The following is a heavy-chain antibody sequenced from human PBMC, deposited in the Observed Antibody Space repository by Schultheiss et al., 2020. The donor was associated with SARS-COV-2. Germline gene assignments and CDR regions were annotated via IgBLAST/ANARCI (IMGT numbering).Heavy chain of an antibody. Sequence: ASVKVSCKASGYTFTSYGISWVRQAPGQGLEWMGWISAYNGNTNYAQKLQGRVTMTTDTSTSTAYMELRSLRSEDTAVYYCARESSSWYGTGRVVDAFDIWGQGTMVTVSS. CDR3: ARESSSWYGTGRVVDAFDI. D-gene: IGHD6-13*01. CDR2: ISAYNGNT. J-gene: IGHJ3*02. V-gene: IGHV1-18*01. CDR1: GYTFTSYG.